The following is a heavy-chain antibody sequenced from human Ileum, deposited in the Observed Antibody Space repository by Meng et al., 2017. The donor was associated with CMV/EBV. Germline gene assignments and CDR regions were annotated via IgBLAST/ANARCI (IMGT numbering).Heavy chain of an antibody. Sequence: GESLKISCAADGFTFSSHWMHWVRQGPGKGLVWVSGIGPGGSTTIYADSVKGRFTISRDNAKSTLYLQMNSLRAEDTSVYFCAGEHCGGGSCWTGFNIWGQGTMVTVSS. V-gene: IGHV3-74*01. CDR2: IGPGGSTT. J-gene: IGHJ3*02. CDR1: GFTFSSHW. D-gene: IGHD2-15*01. CDR3: AGEHCGGGSCWTGFNI.